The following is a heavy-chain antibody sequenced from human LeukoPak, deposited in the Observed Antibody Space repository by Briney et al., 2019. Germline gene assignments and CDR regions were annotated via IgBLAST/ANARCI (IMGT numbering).Heavy chain of an antibody. V-gene: IGHV3-74*03. J-gene: IGHJ4*02. Sequence: GGSLRLSCAASGFTFNTYWMHWVRQAPGKGLVWVARVNREGTTTAYADSVKGRFIISRDNSKITLYLQMNNLRAEDTAVYYCARDSDWILFDYWGQGTPVTDSS. D-gene: IGHD2-2*03. CDR1: GFTFNTYW. CDR3: ARDSDWILFDY. CDR2: VNREGTTT.